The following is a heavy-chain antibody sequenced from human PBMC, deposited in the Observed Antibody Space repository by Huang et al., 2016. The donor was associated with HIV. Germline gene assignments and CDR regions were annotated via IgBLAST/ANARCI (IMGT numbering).Heavy chain of an antibody. CDR2: IIGHHGDT. CDR3: ARDSYSSRGRGAFDI. V-gene: IGHV1-18*01. J-gene: IGHJ3*02. Sequence: QVHLVQSGAEVKQPGASVKVSCKASGYTFSNYGISWVRQAPGQGLEWMGWIIGHHGDTNNVQKLQGRGAMTTDTSTSTACMELRSLRSDDTAGYYCARDSYSSRGRGAFDIWGQGTMVTVSS. CDR1: GYTFSNYG. D-gene: IGHD3-22*01.